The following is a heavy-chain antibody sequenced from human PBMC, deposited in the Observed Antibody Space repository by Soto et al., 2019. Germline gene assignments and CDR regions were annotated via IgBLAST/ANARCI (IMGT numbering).Heavy chain of an antibody. V-gene: IGHV4-4*02. D-gene: IGHD6-13*01. J-gene: IGHJ5*02. CDR3: ARDRRIAAAGTIPNGGWFDP. Sequence: NPSETLSLTCAVSGGSISSSNWWSWVRQPPGKGLEWIGEIYHSGSTNYNPSLKSRVTISVDKSKNQFSLKLSSVTAADTAVYYCARDRRIAAAGTIPNGGWFDPWGQGTLVTVSS. CDR1: GGSISSSNW. CDR2: IYHSGST.